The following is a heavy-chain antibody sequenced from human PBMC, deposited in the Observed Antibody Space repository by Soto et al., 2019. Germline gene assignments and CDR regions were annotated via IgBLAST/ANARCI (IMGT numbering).Heavy chain of an antibody. CDR3: ARWTALWEFPPGYYYGMDV. CDR1: GGSFSGYY. D-gene: IGHD1-26*01. Sequence: LSLTCAVYGGSFSGYYWSWIRQPPGKGLEWIGEINHSGSTNYNPSLKSRVTISVDTSKNQFSLKLSSVTAADTAVYYCARWTALWEFPPGYYYGMDVWGQGTTVTVSS. CDR2: INHSGST. J-gene: IGHJ6*02. V-gene: IGHV4-34*01.